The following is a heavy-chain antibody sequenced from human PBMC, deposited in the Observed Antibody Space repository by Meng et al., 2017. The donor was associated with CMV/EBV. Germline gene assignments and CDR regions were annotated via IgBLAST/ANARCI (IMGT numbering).Heavy chain of an antibody. D-gene: IGHD3-16*01. J-gene: IGHJ6*02. CDR2: IYYSGST. CDR3: ARAHPYYDYV. Sequence: GSLRLSCTVSGGSVSSGSYYWSWIRQPPGKGLEWIGYIYYSGSTNYNPSLKSRVTISVDTSKNQFSLKLSSVTAADTAVYYCARAHPYYDYVWGQGTTVTVSS. V-gene: IGHV4-61*01. CDR1: GGSVSSGSYY.